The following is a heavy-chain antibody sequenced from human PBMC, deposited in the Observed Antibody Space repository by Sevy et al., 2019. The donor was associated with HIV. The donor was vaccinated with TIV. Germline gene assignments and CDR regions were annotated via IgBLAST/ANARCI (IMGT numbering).Heavy chain of an antibody. D-gene: IGHD3-3*01. Sequence: GGSLRLSCAASGFTFRTYSMNWVRQAPGKSLEWLSTISDDSRYIYYSDSVKGRFTISRANTKNLLYLQINNLRVEDTAIYYCARDFTIFGVVSGIDYWGQGNLVTVSS. CDR2: ISDDSRYI. CDR3: ARDFTIFGVVSGIDY. V-gene: IGHV3-21*04. CDR1: GFTFRTYS. J-gene: IGHJ4*02.